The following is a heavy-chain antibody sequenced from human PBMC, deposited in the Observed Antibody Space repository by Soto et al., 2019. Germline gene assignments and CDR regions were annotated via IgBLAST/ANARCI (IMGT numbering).Heavy chain of an antibody. Sequence: QVQLQQWGAGLLKPSETLSLTCAVYGGSFSGYYWSWIRQPPGKGLEWIGEINHSGSTNYNPSLKSRVTISVDTSKNQFSLKLSSVTAADTAVYYCARRRVYCSGGSCSYNWFDPWGQGTLVNVSA. V-gene: IGHV4-34*01. CDR1: GGSFSGYY. CDR2: INHSGST. CDR3: ARRRVYCSGGSCSYNWFDP. J-gene: IGHJ5*02. D-gene: IGHD2-15*01.